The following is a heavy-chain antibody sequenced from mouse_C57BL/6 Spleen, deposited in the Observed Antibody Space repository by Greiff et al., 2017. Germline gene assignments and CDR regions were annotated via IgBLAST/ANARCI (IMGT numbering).Heavy chain of an antibody. Sequence: VQLQQSGAELVKPGDSVQLSCPASGFNIKDYYMHWVKPRTEQGLEWSGRIAPEDGEPKYAAKFQGKATITADTSSNTPYLQLISLTSQDTAVYYCARMDGYWCQGTTLTVSS. CDR2: IAPEDGEP. J-gene: IGHJ2*01. CDR3: ARMDGY. CDR1: GFNIKDYY. V-gene: IGHV14-2*01.